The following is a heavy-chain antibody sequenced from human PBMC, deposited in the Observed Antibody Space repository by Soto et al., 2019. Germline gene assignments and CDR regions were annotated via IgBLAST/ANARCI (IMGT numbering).Heavy chain of an antibody. CDR3: ARYSADNSGYYYYGMDV. Sequence: GGSLRLSCAASGFTFSSYSMNWVRQAPGKGLEWVSSISSSSSYIYYADSVKGRFTISRDNAKNSLYLQMNSLRAEDTAVYYCARYSADNSGYYYYGMDVWGQGTTVTVSS. CDR1: GFTFSSYS. V-gene: IGHV3-21*01. D-gene: IGHD1-26*01. CDR2: ISSSSSYI. J-gene: IGHJ6*02.